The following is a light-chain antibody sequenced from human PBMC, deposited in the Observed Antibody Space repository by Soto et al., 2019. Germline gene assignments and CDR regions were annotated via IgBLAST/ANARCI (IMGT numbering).Light chain of an antibody. V-gene: IGLV2-14*01. CDR2: GVS. CDR1: TSDVGGYGY. CDR3: YSYPSSRTYV. J-gene: IGLJ1*01. Sequence: QSALTEPASGSGSPGQWITISCTGTTSDVGGYGYVSWYQQHPAKAPKLMIYGVSNRASGISNRFSGSKSANTASLTISGLQAENEADYYCYSYPSSRTYVSGTGT.